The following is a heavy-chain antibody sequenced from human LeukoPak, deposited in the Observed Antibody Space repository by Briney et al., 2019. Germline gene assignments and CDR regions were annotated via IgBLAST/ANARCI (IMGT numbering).Heavy chain of an antibody. CDR1: GFTFSNYA. V-gene: IGHV3-30-3*01. Sequence: PGGSLRLSCAASGFTFSNYAMHWVRQAPGKGLEWVAVISYDGTNKYYADSVKGRFTISRDNSKNTMYLQMNSLRAEDTAMYYCARAPMSYDSSGFGGAFDIWGQRTMVTVSS. CDR3: ARAPMSYDSSGFGGAFDI. D-gene: IGHD3-22*01. J-gene: IGHJ3*02. CDR2: ISYDGTNK.